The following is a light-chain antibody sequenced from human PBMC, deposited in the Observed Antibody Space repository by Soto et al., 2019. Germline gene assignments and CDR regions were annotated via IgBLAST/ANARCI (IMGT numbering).Light chain of an antibody. V-gene: IGKV1-12*01. CDR2: GAS. Sequence: DIQVTQSPSSVSASVGDRVTITCRASQGISHYLAWYQQKPGKAPKLLIYGASSLQSGVPSRFSGSGSGTDFTLTISSLQAEDVAVYYCQQYYSSWTFGQGTKVDIK. J-gene: IGKJ1*01. CDR1: QGISHY. CDR3: QQYYSSWT.